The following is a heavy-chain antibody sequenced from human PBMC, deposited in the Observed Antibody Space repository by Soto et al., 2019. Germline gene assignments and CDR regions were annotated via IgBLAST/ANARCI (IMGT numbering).Heavy chain of an antibody. D-gene: IGHD6-13*01. Sequence: EVQLVQSGAEVKKPGESLKISCEGSGYSFTTYWIAWVRQMPGKGLEWMGLVFPGDSDAIYSPSFQGQVTISADKSLNTAYLQWPSLTAWDTAMYYCARQRQLDAFEIWGQGTLVTVSS. CDR1: GYSFTTYW. V-gene: IGHV5-51*01. CDR3: ARQRQLDAFEI. J-gene: IGHJ3*02. CDR2: VFPGDSDA.